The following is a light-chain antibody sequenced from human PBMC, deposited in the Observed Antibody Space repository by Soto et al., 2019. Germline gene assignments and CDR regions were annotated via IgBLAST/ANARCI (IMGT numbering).Light chain of an antibody. CDR1: QSVSSN. Sequence: ELVMTQSAATMSVSPGERAAPACGASQSVSSNLAWYQQKPGQSPRLLIYGAYTRTTGIPARFSGSGSGTDFTLTISRLEPEDFAAYYCQQRSNWLWTFGQGTQVEIK. CDR2: GAY. CDR3: QQRSNWLWT. J-gene: IGKJ1*01. V-gene: IGKV3-15*01.